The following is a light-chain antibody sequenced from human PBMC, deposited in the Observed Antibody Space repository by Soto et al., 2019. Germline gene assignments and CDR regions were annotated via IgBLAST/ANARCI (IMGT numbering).Light chain of an antibody. CDR1: QSVRSN. CDR2: GAS. J-gene: IGKJ5*01. V-gene: IGKV3D-15*01. CDR3: QQYDNWPF. Sequence: EIVMTQSPATLSVSPGGRATLSCRASQSVRSNLAWYQQKPGQAPRLLIYGASTRATGIPARFSGSGSGTEFTLTISSLQSEDFAVYYCQQYDNWPFFGQGTRLEIK.